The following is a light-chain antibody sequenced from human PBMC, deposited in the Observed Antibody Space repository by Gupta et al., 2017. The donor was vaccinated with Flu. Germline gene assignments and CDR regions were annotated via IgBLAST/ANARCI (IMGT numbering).Light chain of an antibody. Sequence: PVTLGQPAYSSCRSSLILVYSDGNNYLDWLQQRPGQSPRRIIYEGSNRDFGVTHRFSGSGEVNDFTLKSSRGEVEDGGVYYGKKCTHPWTFGQGTKLEIK. CDR1: LILVYSDGNNY. J-gene: IGKJ2*02. CDR3: KKCTHPWT. V-gene: IGKV2-30*01. CDR2: EGS.